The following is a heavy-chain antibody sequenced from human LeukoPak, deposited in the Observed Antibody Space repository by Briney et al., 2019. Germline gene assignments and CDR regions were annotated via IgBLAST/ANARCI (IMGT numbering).Heavy chain of an antibody. J-gene: IGHJ4*02. CDR1: GFTFDDYA. CDR3: AKDLSYDFWSGYHPFDY. V-gene: IGHV3-9*01. CDR2: ISWNSGSI. D-gene: IGHD3-3*01. Sequence: PGRSLRLSCAASGFTFDDYAMHWVRQAPGKGLEWVSGISWNSGSIGYADSVKGRFTISRDNAKNSLYLQMNSLRAEDTALYYCAKDLSYDFWSGYHPFDYWGQGTLVTVSS.